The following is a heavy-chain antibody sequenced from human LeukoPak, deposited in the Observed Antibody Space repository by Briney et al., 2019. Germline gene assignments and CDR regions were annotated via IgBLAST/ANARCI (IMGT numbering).Heavy chain of an antibody. CDR3: AKDMGYDILTGPGY. J-gene: IGHJ4*02. Sequence: GGSLRLSCAASGFTFDDYAMHWVRQAPGKGLEWVSLISGDGGSTYYADFVKGRFTISRDNSKNSLYLQMNSLRTEDTALYYCAKDMGYDILTGPGYWGQGTLVTVSS. D-gene: IGHD3-9*01. V-gene: IGHV3-43*02. CDR1: GFTFDDYA. CDR2: ISGDGGST.